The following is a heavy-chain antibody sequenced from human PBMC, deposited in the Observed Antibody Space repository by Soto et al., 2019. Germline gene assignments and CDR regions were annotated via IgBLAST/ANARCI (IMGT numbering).Heavy chain of an antibody. J-gene: IGHJ4*02. V-gene: IGHV5-51*01. Sequence: GESLKISCNGVGYKFGSAWIGWVRQMPGKGLEWMGIIKPGTSDIRYSPSCRGHVTISADEAVSTAYLQWSSLKASDTAMYYCARQLSHICDSWGQGTLVTVSS. CDR1: GYKFGSAW. CDR3: ARQLSHICDS. D-gene: IGHD3-3*02. CDR2: IKPGTSDI.